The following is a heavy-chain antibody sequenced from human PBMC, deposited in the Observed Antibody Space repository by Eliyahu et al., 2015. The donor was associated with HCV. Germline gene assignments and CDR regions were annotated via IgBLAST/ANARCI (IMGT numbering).Heavy chain of an antibody. CDR2: XRGNSAGT. CDR1: XXXLXXYA. D-gene: IGHD3-3*01. CDR3: AKGTHFDFWSGSGMDV. J-gene: IGHJ6*02. V-gene: IGHV3-23*01. Sequence: EVQLLESGGGLVQPGGSLXLXCTTSXXXLXXYAMSWVRQAPGRGLGWVSAXRGNSAGTYYADSVKGRFTISRDNSKNTAYLEMNSLRADDTAVYYCAKGTHFDFWSGSGMDVWGQGTTVTVSS.